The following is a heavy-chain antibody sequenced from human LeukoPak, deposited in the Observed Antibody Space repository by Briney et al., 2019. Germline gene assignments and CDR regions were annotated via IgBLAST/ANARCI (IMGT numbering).Heavy chain of an antibody. V-gene: IGHV3-30*02. D-gene: IGHD5-12*01. CDR3: AKGAVDIVATIGYYFDY. Sequence: GGSLRLSCAASGFTFSSYGMHWVRQAPGKGLEWEAFIRYDGSNKYYADSVKGRFTISRDNSKNTLYLQMNSLRAEDTAVYYCAKGAVDIVATIGYYFDYWGQGTLVTVSS. CDR1: GFTFSSYG. J-gene: IGHJ4*02. CDR2: IRYDGSNK.